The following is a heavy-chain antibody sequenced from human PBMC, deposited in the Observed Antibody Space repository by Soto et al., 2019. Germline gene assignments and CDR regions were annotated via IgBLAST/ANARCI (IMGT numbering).Heavy chain of an antibody. D-gene: IGHD5-18*01. CDR3: ASVDTAMVKVDY. Sequence: SETLSHTCSVSGGSINSRSYSWGWIRQPPGKGLEWIGTFYNNENPNYNPSLKSRVTISVDTSKNQFSLKLSSVTAADTAVYYCASVDTAMVKVDYWGQGTLVTVSS. V-gene: IGHV4-39*07. CDR2: FYNNENP. CDR1: GGSINSRSYS. J-gene: IGHJ4*02.